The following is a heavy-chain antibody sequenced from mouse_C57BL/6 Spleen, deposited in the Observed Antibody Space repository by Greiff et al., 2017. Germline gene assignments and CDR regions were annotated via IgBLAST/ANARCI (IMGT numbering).Heavy chain of an antibody. J-gene: IGHJ2*01. V-gene: IGHV14-3*01. Sequence: EVQLQQSVAELVRPGASVKLSCTASGFNIKNTDMHWVKQRPEQGLEWIGRIDPANGNTKYAPKFQGKATITADTSSNTAYLQLSSLTSEDAAIYYCARGDSSGYDYWGQGTTLTVSS. CDR3: ARGDSSGYDY. CDR2: IDPANGNT. CDR1: GFNIKNTD. D-gene: IGHD3-2*02.